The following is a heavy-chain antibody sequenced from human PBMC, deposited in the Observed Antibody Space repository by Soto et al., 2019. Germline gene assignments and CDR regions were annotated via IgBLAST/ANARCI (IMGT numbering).Heavy chain of an antibody. Sequence: AGGSLRLSCAASGFTFSSYAMHWVRQAPGKGLEWVAVISYDGSNKYYADSVKGRFTISRDNSKNTLYLQMNSLRAEDTAVYYCARGPGYSISWYPDYWGQGTRGTVSA. J-gene: IGHJ4*02. CDR2: ISYDGSNK. CDR3: ARGPGYSISWYPDY. V-gene: IGHV3-30-3*01. CDR1: GFTFSSYA. D-gene: IGHD6-13*01.